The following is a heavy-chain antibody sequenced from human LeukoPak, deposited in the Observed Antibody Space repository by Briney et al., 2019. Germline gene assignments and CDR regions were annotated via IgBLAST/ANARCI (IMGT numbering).Heavy chain of an antibody. V-gene: IGHV3-30*18. CDR1: EFTFSTYG. Sequence: GGSLRLSCAASEFTFSTYGMHWVRQAPGKGLEWVAVISYDGSYKFYADSVKGRFTISRDNSKSTLYLQMNSLRAEDTAVYYCAKGKAVAGGVFEYWGQGTLVTVSS. CDR3: AKGKAVAGGVFEY. CDR2: ISYDGSYK. D-gene: IGHD6-19*01. J-gene: IGHJ4*02.